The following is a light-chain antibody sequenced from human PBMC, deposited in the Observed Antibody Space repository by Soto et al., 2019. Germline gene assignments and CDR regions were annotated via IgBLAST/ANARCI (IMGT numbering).Light chain of an antibody. V-gene: IGKV3-20*01. J-gene: IGKJ1*01. Sequence: EVVLTQSPGSLSLSPGERATLSCRASQSVSSTYLAWYQQKPGQAPRVLIYGASSRATGTPDRFSGSGSGTDVTLTISRLEPEDFAVYYCHQCGNSHWTFGQGTKVEIK. CDR3: HQCGNSHWT. CDR2: GAS. CDR1: QSVSSTY.